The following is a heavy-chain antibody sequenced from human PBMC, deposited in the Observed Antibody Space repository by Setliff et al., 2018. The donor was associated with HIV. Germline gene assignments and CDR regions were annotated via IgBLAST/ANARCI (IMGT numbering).Heavy chain of an antibody. CDR2: IYYSGST. J-gene: IGHJ3*02. Sequence: SETLSLTCTVSGGTISGSSYYWVWIRQPPGKGLEWIGSIYYSGSTYYNPSLKSRVTISVDTSKNQFSLKLTSVTAADTAIYYCARGYAFDIWGQGTMVTVSS. CDR3: ARGYAFDI. V-gene: IGHV4-39*01. CDR1: GGTISGSSYY.